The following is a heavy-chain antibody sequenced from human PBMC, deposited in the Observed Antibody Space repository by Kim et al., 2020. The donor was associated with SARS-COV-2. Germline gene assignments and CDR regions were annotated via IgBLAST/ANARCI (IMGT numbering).Heavy chain of an antibody. CDR3: GRDYSD. D-gene: IGHD6-13*01. Sequence: KEDGRTNNYVASVEGRFTISRDNAKNSLYLQMDSLRAEDTAVYYCGRDYSDWGQGTLVTVSS. CDR2: KEDGRTN. J-gene: IGHJ4*02. V-gene: IGHV3-7*01.